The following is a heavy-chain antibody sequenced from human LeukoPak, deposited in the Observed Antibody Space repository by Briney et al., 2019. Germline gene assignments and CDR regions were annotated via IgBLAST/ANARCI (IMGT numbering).Heavy chain of an antibody. CDR2: INPKSGGA. D-gene: IGHD5-24*01. CDR3: ARDRYGDGFAFFDY. Sequence: ASVTVACKASGYTFSDYFMHWVRQAPGQGLEWVGWINPKSGGANSAQKFQGRVTMNRDTSISTGYMELSSLRSDDTAIYYCARDRYGDGFAFFDYWGQGTLVTVSS. CDR1: GYTFSDYF. J-gene: IGHJ4*02. V-gene: IGHV1-2*02.